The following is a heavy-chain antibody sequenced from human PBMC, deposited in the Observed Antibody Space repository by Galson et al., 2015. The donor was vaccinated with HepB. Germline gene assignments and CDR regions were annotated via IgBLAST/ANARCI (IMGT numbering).Heavy chain of an antibody. CDR1: GGTFSTST. J-gene: IGHJ6*02. V-gene: IGHV1-69*08. CDR2: IIPILGTV. CDR3: AGEGVDGYCQCYGLDV. Sequence: SVKVSCKASGGTFSTSTFSWVRQAPGQRLEWMGRIIPILGTVNLAQNFQGRVTMTADGSTSTAYMQLRNLTSEDTAVYYCAGEGVDGYCQCYGLDVWGQGTTVTVSS. D-gene: IGHD4-17*01.